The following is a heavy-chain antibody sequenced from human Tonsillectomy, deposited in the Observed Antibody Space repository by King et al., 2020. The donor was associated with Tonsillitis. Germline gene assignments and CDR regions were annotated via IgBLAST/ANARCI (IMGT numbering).Heavy chain of an antibody. CDR1: GFTFSSYS. CDR3: AREEYSSGWYVGYYLDY. Sequence: VQLVESGGGLVKPGGSLRLSCAASGFTFSSYSMNWVRQAPGKGLEWVSSISSSSSYIYYADSVKGRFTISRDNAKNSLYLQMNSLRAEDTAVNYCAREEYSSGWYVGYYLDYWGQGTLVTVSS. D-gene: IGHD6-19*01. J-gene: IGHJ4*02. CDR2: ISSSSSYI. V-gene: IGHV3-21*01.